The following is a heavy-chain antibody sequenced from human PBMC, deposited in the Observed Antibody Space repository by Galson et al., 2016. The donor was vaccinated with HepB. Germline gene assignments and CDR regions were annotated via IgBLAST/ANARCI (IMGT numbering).Heavy chain of an antibody. J-gene: IGHJ4*02. Sequence: SLRLSCAASRFIFSSYSMHWVRQAPGKGLERVAVISGAGSVTFHADSVKGRFTIPRDNSKKTLYLQRNSLRVERSAVYYCATEGPQFPRGSNDYWGQGTLVTVSS. D-gene: IGHD1-26*01. CDR3: ATEGPQFPRGSNDY. V-gene: IGHV3-30-3*01. CDR2: ISGAGSVT. CDR1: RFIFSSYS.